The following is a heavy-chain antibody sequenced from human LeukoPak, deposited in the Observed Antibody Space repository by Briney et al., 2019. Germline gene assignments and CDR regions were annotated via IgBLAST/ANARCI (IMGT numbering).Heavy chain of an antibody. CDR1: GFTFSTYP. CDR3: VRVRDSSNWYVFDV. J-gene: IGHJ3*01. Sequence: GRSLRLSCAASGFTFSTYPMYWVRQAPGKGLEWVAVISYDESNKYYADSVKGRFTVSRDNSKNTLSLQRNSVRAEDTAVCYSVRVRDSSNWYVFDVGGQGTMVTVSS. D-gene: IGHD6-13*01. V-gene: IGHV3-30*04. CDR2: ISYDESNK.